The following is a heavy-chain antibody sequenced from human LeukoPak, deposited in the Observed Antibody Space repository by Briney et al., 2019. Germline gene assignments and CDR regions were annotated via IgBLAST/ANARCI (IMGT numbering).Heavy chain of an antibody. D-gene: IGHD4-17*01. CDR1: GGTFSSYA. CDR3: ARESVGYGVRYYFDY. CDR2: IIPIFGTA. J-gene: IGHJ4*02. Sequence: SVKVSCKASGGTFSSYAISWVRQAPGQGLEWMGGIIPIFGTANYAQKFQGRVTINTDESTSTAYMELSSLRSEDTAVYYCARESVGYGVRYYFDYWGQGTLVTVSS. V-gene: IGHV1-69*05.